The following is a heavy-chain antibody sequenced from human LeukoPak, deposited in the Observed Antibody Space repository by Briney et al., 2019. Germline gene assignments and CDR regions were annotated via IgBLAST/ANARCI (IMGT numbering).Heavy chain of an antibody. V-gene: IGHV3-9*01. CDR2: ISWNSAGV. Sequence: GRSLRLSCAGSGFTFDHYAMHWVRQAPGKGLEWVSGISWNSAGVGYADSVKGRFTISRDNAKNSLYLQMNSPRAEDTALYYCAKASTYYYDSRGSGSDAFDIWGQGAMVTVSS. CDR3: AKASTYYYDSRGSGSDAFDI. CDR1: GFTFDHYA. D-gene: IGHD3-22*01. J-gene: IGHJ3*02.